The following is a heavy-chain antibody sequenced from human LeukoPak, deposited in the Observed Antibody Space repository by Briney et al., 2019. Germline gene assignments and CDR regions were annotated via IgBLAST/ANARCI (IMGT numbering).Heavy chain of an antibody. D-gene: IGHD2-8*02. J-gene: IGHJ6*03. Sequence: PSETLSLTCTVFGGSISSYYWSWIRQPPGKGLEWIGYIYYSGSTNYNPSLKSRVTISVDTSKNQFSLKLTSVTAADTAVYYCARGPALVGYWHYYMDVWGKGTTVTVSS. V-gene: IGHV4-59*01. CDR2: IYYSGST. CDR1: GGSISSYY. CDR3: ARGPALVGYWHYYMDV.